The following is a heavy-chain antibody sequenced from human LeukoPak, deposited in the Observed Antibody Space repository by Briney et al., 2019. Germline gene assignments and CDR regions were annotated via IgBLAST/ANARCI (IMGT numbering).Heavy chain of an antibody. Sequence: GGSLRLSCAASGFTFSSYAMHWVRQAPGKGLEWVAVISYDGSNKYYADSVKGRFTISRDNSKNTLYLQMNSLRDEDTAVFYCAKADSNVYYFDSWGQGTLITVSS. CDR3: AKADSNVYYFDS. V-gene: IGHV3-30*04. CDR2: ISYDGSNK. J-gene: IGHJ4*02. CDR1: GFTFSSYA. D-gene: IGHD3-22*01.